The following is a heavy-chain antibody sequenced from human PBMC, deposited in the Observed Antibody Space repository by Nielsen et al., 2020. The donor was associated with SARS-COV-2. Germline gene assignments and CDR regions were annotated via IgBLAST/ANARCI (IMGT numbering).Heavy chain of an antibody. CDR2: IYYSGST. CDR3: ARDRGTTGLVAY. J-gene: IGHJ4*02. Sequence: SETLSLTCTVSGGSISSGGYYWSWIRQHPGKGLEWIGYIYYSGSTYYNPSLKSRVTISVDTSKNQFSLKLSSVTAADTAVYYCARDRGTTGLVAYWGQGTLVTVSS. D-gene: IGHD2/OR15-2a*01. CDR1: GGSISSGGYY. V-gene: IGHV4-31*03.